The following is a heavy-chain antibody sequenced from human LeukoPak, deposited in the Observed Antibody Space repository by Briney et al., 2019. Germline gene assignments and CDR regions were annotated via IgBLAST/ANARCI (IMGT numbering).Heavy chain of an antibody. CDR2: IYPSDSDT. V-gene: IGHV5-51*01. CDR1: GYNFATVW. J-gene: IGHJ4*02. CDR3: ARRDYYDSSGYYWIFDY. Sequence: GESLKISCKGSGYNFATVWIGWVRQMPGKGLEWMGIIYPSDSDTRYSPSFQGQVTISADKSISTAYLQWSSLKASDTAMYYCARRDYYDSSGYYWIFDYWGQGTLVTVSS. D-gene: IGHD3-22*01.